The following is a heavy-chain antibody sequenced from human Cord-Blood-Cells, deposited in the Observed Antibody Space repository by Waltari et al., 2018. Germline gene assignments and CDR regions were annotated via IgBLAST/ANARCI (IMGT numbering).Heavy chain of an antibody. D-gene: IGHD5-12*01. Sequence: QVQLQESGPGLVKPSETLSLTCTVSGGSISSYYWSWIRQPPGKGLEWIGYIYYSGSTNYNPSLKSRVTISVDTSKNQFSLKLSSVTAADTAVYYCARVRRDGYNYYYYGMDVWGQGP. CDR1: GGSISSYY. CDR3: ARVRRDGYNYYYYGMDV. CDR2: IYYSGST. J-gene: IGHJ6*02. V-gene: IGHV4-59*01.